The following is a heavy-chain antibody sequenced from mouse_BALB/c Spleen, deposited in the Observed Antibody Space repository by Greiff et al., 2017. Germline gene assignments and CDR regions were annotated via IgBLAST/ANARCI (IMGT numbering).Heavy chain of an antibody. V-gene: IGHV5-6*01. CDR3: ARGDYDVAYAMDY. Sequence: EVKLMESGGDLVKPGGSLKLSCAASGFTFSSYGMSWVRQTPDKRLEWVATISSGGSYTYYPDSVKGRFTISRDNAKNTLYLQMSSLKSEDTAMYYCARGDYDVAYAMDYWGQGTSVTVSS. CDR2: ISSGGSYT. D-gene: IGHD2-4*01. CDR1: GFTFSSYG. J-gene: IGHJ4*01.